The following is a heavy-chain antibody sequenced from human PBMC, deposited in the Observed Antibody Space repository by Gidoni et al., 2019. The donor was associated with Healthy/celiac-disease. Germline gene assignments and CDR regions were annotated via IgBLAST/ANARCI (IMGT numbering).Heavy chain of an antibody. CDR2: IRSKAYGGTT. D-gene: IGHD6-6*01. CDR3: TRDASWLEQLVKGYYYYGMDV. CDR1: GFTFGDYA. V-gene: IGHV3-49*04. J-gene: IGHJ6*02. Sequence: EVQLVESGGGLVQPGRSLRLSCPASGFTFGDYAMSWVRQAPGKGLGWVGFIRSKAYGGTTEYAASVKGRFTISRDDSKSIAYLQMNSLKTEDTAVYYCTRDASWLEQLVKGYYYYGMDVWGQGTTVTVSS.